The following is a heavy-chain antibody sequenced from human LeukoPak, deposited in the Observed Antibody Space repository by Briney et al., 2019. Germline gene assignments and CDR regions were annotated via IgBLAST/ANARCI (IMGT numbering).Heavy chain of an antibody. D-gene: IGHD6-19*01. CDR3: AKEPYSSGWYDGGWFDP. CDR1: GFTFSSYA. CDR2: ISGSGGST. J-gene: IGHJ5*02. Sequence: GGSLRLSCAASGFTFSSYAMSWVRQAPGKGLEWVSAISGSGGSTYYADSVKGRFTISRDNSKNTLYLQMNSLRAEDTAVYYCAKEPYSSGWYDGGWFDPWGQGTLVTVSS. V-gene: IGHV3-23*01.